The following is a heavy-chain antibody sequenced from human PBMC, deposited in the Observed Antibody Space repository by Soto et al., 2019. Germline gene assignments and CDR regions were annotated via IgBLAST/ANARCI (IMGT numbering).Heavy chain of an antibody. J-gene: IGHJ3*02. CDR3: ARDWLPAAIPGAFDI. CDR1: GFTFSSYW. D-gene: IGHD2-2*02. V-gene: IGHV3-7*01. Sequence: GGSLRLSCAASGFTFSSYWMSWVRQAPGKGLEWVANIKQDGSEKYYVDSVKGRFTISRDNAKNSLYLQMNSLRAEDTAVYYCARDWLPAAIPGAFDIWGQGTMVTVSS. CDR2: IKQDGSEK.